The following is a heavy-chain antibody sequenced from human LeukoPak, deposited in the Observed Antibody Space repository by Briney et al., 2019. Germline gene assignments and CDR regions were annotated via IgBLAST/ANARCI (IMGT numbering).Heavy chain of an antibody. CDR3: ARIYGPDAFDI. D-gene: IGHD5-12*01. J-gene: IGHJ3*02. CDR2: IYSGGST. Sequence: GGSLRLSCAASGFTVSSNYMSWVRQAPGKGLEWVSVIYSGGSTYYADSVKGRFTISRDNSKNTLYLQMNSLRAEDTAVYYCARIYGPDAFDIWGQGTMVTVSS. CDR1: GFTVSSNY. V-gene: IGHV3-53*01.